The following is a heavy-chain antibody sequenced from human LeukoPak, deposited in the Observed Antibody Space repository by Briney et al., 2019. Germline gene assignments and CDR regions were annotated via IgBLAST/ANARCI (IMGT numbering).Heavy chain of an antibody. CDR2: ISGSGGST. Sequence: TGGSLRLSCAASGLTFSSYAMSWVRQAPGKGLEWVSAISGSGGSTYYADSLKGRFTISRDNSKNTLYLQMNSLRAEDTAVYYCAKDSYYDSRGDYWGKGTLVTVSS. CDR1: GLTFSSYA. V-gene: IGHV3-23*01. J-gene: IGHJ4*02. CDR3: AKDSYYDSRGDY. D-gene: IGHD3-22*01.